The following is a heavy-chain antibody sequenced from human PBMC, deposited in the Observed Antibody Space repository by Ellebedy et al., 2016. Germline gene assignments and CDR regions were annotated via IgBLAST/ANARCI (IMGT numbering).Heavy chain of an antibody. Sequence: ASVKVSCKASGYTFTTYPMHWVRQAPGQRLEWMGRINAGNGNTKYSQKFQGRVSITRDTSASTAYMELSSLRSEDTAVYYCARSLYSSSWYAPYYYYGMDVWGQGTTVTVSS. CDR2: INAGNGNT. D-gene: IGHD6-13*01. V-gene: IGHV1-3*01. CDR1: GYTFTTYP. J-gene: IGHJ6*02. CDR3: ARSLYSSSWYAPYYYYGMDV.